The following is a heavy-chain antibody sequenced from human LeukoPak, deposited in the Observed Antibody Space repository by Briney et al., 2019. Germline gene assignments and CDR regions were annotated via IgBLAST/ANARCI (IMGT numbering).Heavy chain of an antibody. D-gene: IGHD5-12*01. Sequence: QTGGSLRLSCAASGFTVSSNYMSWVRQAPGKGLEWVSVIYSGGSTYYADSVKGRFTISRDNSKNTLYLQMNSLRAEDTAVYYCAREYPHSGYEYYFDYWGQGTLVTVSS. V-gene: IGHV3-53*01. CDR3: AREYPHSGYEYYFDY. CDR2: IYSGGST. J-gene: IGHJ4*02. CDR1: GFTVSSNY.